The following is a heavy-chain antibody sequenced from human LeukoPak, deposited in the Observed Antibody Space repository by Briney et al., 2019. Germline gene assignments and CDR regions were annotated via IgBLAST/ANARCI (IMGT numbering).Heavy chain of an antibody. CDR1: GFTFSSYW. V-gene: IGHV3-7*01. CDR2: IKQDGSEK. Sequence: GGSLRLSCAASGFTFSSYWMSWVRQAPGTGLEWVANIKQDGSEKYYVDSVKGRFTISRDNAKNSLYLQMNSLRAEDTAVYYCAREGVGDFFDYWGQGTLVTVSS. CDR3: AREGVGDFFDY. J-gene: IGHJ4*02. D-gene: IGHD3-10*01.